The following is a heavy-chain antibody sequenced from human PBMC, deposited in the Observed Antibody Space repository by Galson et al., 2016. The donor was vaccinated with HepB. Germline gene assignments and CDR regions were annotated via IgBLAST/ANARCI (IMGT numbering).Heavy chain of an antibody. V-gene: IGHV4-4*07. CDR1: GGSISSYY. CDR2: IYTSGSA. CDR3: AREEPVTWNYDH. D-gene: IGHD1-7*01. J-gene: IGHJ4*02. Sequence: SETLSLTCAVSGGSISSYYWSWIRQPAGKGLEWIGRIYTSGSANYNPSLRSRVTMSVDISKNQFSLILKSVTTADTALYYCAREEPVTWNYDHWDQGALVTVSS.